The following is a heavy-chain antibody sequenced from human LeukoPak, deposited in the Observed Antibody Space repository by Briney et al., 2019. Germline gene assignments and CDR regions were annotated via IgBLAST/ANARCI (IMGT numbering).Heavy chain of an antibody. J-gene: IGHJ6*02. D-gene: IGHD1-1*01. CDR3: ANPDDRYYYYYGMDV. Sequence: GGSLRLSCAASGFTFSSYAMSCGRQAPGEGLEWVSAISGSGGSTYYADSVKGRFTISRDNSKNTLYLQMNILRAEDTAVYYCANPDDRYYYYYGMDVWGHRTTVTVSS. CDR1: GFTFSSYA. V-gene: IGHV3-23*01. CDR2: ISGSGGST.